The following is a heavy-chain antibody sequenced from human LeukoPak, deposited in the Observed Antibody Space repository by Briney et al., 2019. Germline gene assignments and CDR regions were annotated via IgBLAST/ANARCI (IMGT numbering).Heavy chain of an antibody. V-gene: IGHV3-23*01. CDR1: GFTFSSYA. Sequence: GGSLRLSCAASGFTFSSYAMSWVRQAPGKGLEWVSAISGSGGSTYYADSVKGRFTISRDNAKNSLYLQMNSLRAEDTAVYYCARGQPAYCSGGSCYVAFDIWGQGTMVTVSS. J-gene: IGHJ3*02. D-gene: IGHD2-15*01. CDR3: ARGQPAYCSGGSCYVAFDI. CDR2: ISGSGGST.